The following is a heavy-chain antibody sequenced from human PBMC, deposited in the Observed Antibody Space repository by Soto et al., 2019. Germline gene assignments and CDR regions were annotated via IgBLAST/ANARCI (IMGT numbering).Heavy chain of an antibody. Sequence: SQTLSLTCAISGDSVSSNSAAWNWIRQSPSRGLEWLGRTYYRSKWYNDYAVSVKSRITINPDTSKNQFSLQLNSVTPEDTAVYYCARVLAPNNHYYYYYGMDVWGQGTTVTVS. V-gene: IGHV6-1*01. CDR3: ARVLAPNNHYYYYYGMDV. CDR2: TYYRSKWYN. J-gene: IGHJ6*02. D-gene: IGHD2-15*01. CDR1: GDSVSSNSAA.